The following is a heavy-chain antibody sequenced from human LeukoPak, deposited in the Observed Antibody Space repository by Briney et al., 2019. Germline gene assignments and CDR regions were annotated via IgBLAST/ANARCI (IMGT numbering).Heavy chain of an antibody. D-gene: IGHD6-13*01. CDR2: IYYSGST. CDR1: GGSISSSSSY. Sequence: SETLSLTCTVSGGSISSSSSYWGWIRQPPGKGLEWFGSIYYSGSTYYNPSLKSRVTISVDTSKNQFSLKLSSVTGADTAVYYCARGRPGSSWSSPTARFDYWGQGTLVTVSS. CDR3: ARGRPGSSWSSPTARFDY. J-gene: IGHJ4*02. V-gene: IGHV4-39*07.